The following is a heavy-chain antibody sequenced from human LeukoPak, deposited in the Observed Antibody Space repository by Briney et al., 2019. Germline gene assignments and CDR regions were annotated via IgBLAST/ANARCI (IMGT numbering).Heavy chain of an antibody. CDR3: ARVYPSFGWAPAYYFDY. J-gene: IGHJ4*02. CDR2: INPNSGGT. CDR1: GYTFTGYY. D-gene: IGHD2-2*01. V-gene: IGHV1-2*02. Sequence: ASVKVSCKASGYTFTGYYMHWVRQAPGQGLEWMGWINPNSGGTNYAQKLQGRVTMTTDTSTSTAYMELRSLRSDDTAVYYCARVYPSFGWAPAYYFDYWGQGTLVTVSS.